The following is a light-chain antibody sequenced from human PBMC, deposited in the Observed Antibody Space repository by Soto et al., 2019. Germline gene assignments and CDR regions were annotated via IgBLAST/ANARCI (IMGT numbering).Light chain of an antibody. Sequence: IQMTQSPSSLSASLGDRVTITCRASQGIRNDLGWYPQKKGKAPKSLIYAASSLQSGVPSRFRGSGSSTDCTLTISSLQPEDVSTYYCLQDYSSPRTFGQGTKVDIK. J-gene: IGKJ1*01. CDR1: QGIRND. V-gene: IGKV1-6*01. CDR3: LQDYSSPRT. CDR2: AAS.